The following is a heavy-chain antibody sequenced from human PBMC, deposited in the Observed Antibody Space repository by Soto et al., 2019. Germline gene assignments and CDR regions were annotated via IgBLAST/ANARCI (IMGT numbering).Heavy chain of an antibody. J-gene: IGHJ3*02. CDR3: AHRNSRMFAFDI. CDR1: GFSLPPVGMG. CDR2: IYWDDDK. V-gene: IGHV2-5*02. Sequence: ESGPTLANPTKTLTLTCTFSGFSLPPVGMGVGWIRRPPGKALDWLGIIYWDDDKRYSPSLNGRVTFIKDTSKNQAVLTMTNMEPVDTAAYYCAHRNSRMFAFDIWGQGTLVTVSS. D-gene: IGHD3-10*02.